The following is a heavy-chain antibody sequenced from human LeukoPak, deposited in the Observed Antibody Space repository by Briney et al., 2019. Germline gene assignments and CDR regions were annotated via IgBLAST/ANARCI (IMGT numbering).Heavy chain of an antibody. CDR2: INHSGST. D-gene: IGHD6-19*01. Sequence: SETLSLTCAVYGGSFSGYYWSWIRQPPGKGLEWIGEINHSGSTNYNPSLKSRVTISVDTSKNQFSLTLSSVTVADTAVYYCARLPPYSSGWYEDYWGQGTLVTVSS. V-gene: IGHV4-34*01. CDR1: GGSFSGYY. CDR3: ARLPPYSSGWYEDY. J-gene: IGHJ4*02.